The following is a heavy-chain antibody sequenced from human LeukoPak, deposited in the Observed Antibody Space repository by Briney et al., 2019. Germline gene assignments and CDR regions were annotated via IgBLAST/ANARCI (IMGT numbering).Heavy chain of an antibody. J-gene: IGHJ5*02. CDR1: GFTFNNYA. CDR2: ISGSDAGT. V-gene: IGHV3-23*01. Sequence: GGSLRLSCAASGFTFNNYAMSWVRQAPGKGLEWGSAISGSDAGTYYADSVKGRFTISRDNSKNMLYLQMNSLRAEDTAVYYCAGGPKQQLLWGRASNGFDPWGQGTLVTVSS. D-gene: IGHD2-2*01. CDR3: AGGPKQQLLWGRASNGFDP.